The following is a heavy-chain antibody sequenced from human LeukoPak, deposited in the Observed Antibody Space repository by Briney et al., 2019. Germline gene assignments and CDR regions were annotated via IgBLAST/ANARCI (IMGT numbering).Heavy chain of an antibody. J-gene: IGHJ3*02. CDR1: GFTFSNAW. D-gene: IGHD1-26*01. CDR3: ARGGSPPEALGDAFDI. CDR2: IKNDGSTT. Sequence: PGGSLRLSCAASGFTFSNAWMHWVRQAPGKGLVWVSRIKNDGSTTGYADSVKGRFTISRDNAKNTLYLQMNSLRAEDTAVYYCARGGSPPEALGDAFDIWGQGTMVTVSS. V-gene: IGHV3-74*01.